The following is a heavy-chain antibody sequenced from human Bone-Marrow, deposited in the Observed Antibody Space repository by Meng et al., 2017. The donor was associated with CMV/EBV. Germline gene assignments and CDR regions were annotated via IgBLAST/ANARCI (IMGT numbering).Heavy chain of an antibody. CDR3: ARDLGGYCSGGSCL. CDR2: INPNSGGT. J-gene: IGHJ4*02. Sequence: QGQCVQSVAGVKKPGASGKFSCKASGYTFTGYYMHWVRQAPGQGLEWMGWINPNSGGTNYAQKFQGRVTMTRDTSISTAYMELSRLRSDDTAVYYCARDLGGYCSGGSCLWGQGTLVTVSS. D-gene: IGHD2-15*01. CDR1: GYTFTGYY. V-gene: IGHV1-2*02.